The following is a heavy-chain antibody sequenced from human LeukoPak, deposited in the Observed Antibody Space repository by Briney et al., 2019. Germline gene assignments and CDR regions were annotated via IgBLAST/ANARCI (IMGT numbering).Heavy chain of an antibody. CDR2: ISGSGGST. CDR3: AKAVGNDFWSGYYYYGMDV. V-gene: IGHV3-23*01. CDR1: GFTFSSYG. D-gene: IGHD3-3*01. J-gene: IGHJ6*02. Sequence: GGSLRLSCAASGFTFSSYGMNWVRQAPGKGLEWVSAISGSGGSTYYADSVKGRFTISRDNSKNTLYLQMNSLRAEDTAVYYCAKAVGNDFWSGYYYYGMDVWGQGTTVTVSS.